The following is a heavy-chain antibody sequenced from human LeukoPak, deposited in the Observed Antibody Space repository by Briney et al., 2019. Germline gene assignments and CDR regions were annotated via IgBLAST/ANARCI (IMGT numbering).Heavy chain of an antibody. V-gene: IGHV1-3*01. CDR3: AREFPPGRTPIAVAGTGYFDY. CDR2: INAGNGNT. CDR1: GYTFTSYA. D-gene: IGHD6-19*01. J-gene: IGHJ4*02. Sequence: GASVKVSCKASGYTFTSYAMHWVRQAPGQKLEWMGWINAGNGNTKYSQKFQGRVTITRDTSASTAYMELSSLRSEDTAVYYCAREFPPGRTPIAVAGTGYFDYWGQGTLVTVSS.